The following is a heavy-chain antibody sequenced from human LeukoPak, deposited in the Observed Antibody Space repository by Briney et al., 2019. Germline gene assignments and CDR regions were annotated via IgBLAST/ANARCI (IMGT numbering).Heavy chain of an antibody. D-gene: IGHD5-12*01. CDR2: INPDGSST. CDR1: GFTFSSIA. CDR3: ARDDIVATIYN. J-gene: IGHJ4*02. Sequence: GGSLRLSCAASGFTFSSIAMHWVRQAAGKGLVWVSRINPDGSSTRYADSVKGRFTISRDNAKTTLYLQMNSLRAEDTAVYYCARDDIVATIYNWGQGTLVTVSS. V-gene: IGHV3-74*01.